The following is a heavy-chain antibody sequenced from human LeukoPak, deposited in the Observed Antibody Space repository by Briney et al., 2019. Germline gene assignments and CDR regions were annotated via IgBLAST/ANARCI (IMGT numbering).Heavy chain of an antibody. J-gene: IGHJ4*02. CDR2: IKQDGSET. D-gene: IGHD5-24*01. Sequence: GGSLRLSCAASGFTFSNYWINWVRQAPGKGLEWVANIKQDGSETYCVDSVKGRFTISRDNAKNSLYLQMNSLRDEDTAVYYCARLDGYNHYYFDYWGQGTLVTVSS. CDR3: ARLDGYNHYYFDY. V-gene: IGHV3-7*01. CDR1: GFTFSNYW.